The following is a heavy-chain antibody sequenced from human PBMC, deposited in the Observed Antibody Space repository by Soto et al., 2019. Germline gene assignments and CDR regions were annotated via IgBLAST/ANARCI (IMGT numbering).Heavy chain of an antibody. V-gene: IGHV3-21*01. Sequence: SGGSLRLSCAASGFTFSSYSMNWVRQAPGKGLEWVSSISSSSSYIYYADSVKGRFTISRDNAKNSLYLQMNSLRAEDTAVYYCASIRAHDALDIWGQGTMVTVSS. CDR2: ISSSSSYI. J-gene: IGHJ3*02. CDR3: ASIRAHDALDI. CDR1: GFTFSSYS.